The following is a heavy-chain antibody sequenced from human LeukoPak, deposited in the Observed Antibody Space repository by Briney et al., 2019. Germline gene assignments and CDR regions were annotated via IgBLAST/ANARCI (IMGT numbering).Heavy chain of an antibody. CDR1: GFTFNIYA. J-gene: IGHJ3*02. CDR2: ISYDGSNK. V-gene: IGHV3-30*04. D-gene: IGHD3-3*01. Sequence: QTGGSLRLSCAASGFTFNIYAMHWVRQAPGKGLEWVALISYDGSNKYYADSVRGRFTISRDNSKNTVSLQMNSLRAEDTAVYYCTRDQGLTTPAGDAFDIWGQGTMVTVSS. CDR3: TRDQGLTTPAGDAFDI.